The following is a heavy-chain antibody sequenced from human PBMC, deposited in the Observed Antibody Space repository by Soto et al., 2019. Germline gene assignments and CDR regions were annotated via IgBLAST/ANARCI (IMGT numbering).Heavy chain of an antibody. CDR1: GGSFSGYY. V-gene: IGHV4-34*01. Sequence: QVQLQQWGAGPLRPLETLSLTCGVSGGSFSGYYWAWIRQSPGKGLEWIGEITDRGSINYNPSLTSRDSISVDTSKNHYSLNLRSVTAAVTAVYYCARESHDILTGPPWVWYFDLWGRGTLVTVSS. J-gene: IGHJ2*01. D-gene: IGHD3-9*01. CDR2: ITDRGSI. CDR3: ARESHDILTGPPWVWYFDL.